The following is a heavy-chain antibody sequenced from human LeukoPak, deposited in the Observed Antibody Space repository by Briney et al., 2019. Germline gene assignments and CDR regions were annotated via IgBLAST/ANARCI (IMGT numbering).Heavy chain of an antibody. J-gene: IGHJ4*02. CDR2: ISSSSSTI. D-gene: IGHD2-2*02. CDR3: ASAHCSSTTCYTPTRIDY. CDR1: GFTFSSYS. V-gene: IGHV3-48*01. Sequence: GGSLRLSCVASGFTFSSYSMNWVRQAPGKGLECVSYISSSSSTIYYADSVKGRFTISRDNAKNSLYLQMNSLRAEDTAVYYCASAHCSSTTCYTPTRIDYWGQGTLVTVSS.